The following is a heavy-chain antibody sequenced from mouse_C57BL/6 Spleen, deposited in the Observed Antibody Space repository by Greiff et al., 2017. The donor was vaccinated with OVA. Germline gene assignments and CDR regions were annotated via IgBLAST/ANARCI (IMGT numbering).Heavy chain of an antibody. CDR3: ARSAYYDYDSAMDY. CDR1: GYAFTNYL. J-gene: IGHJ4*01. Sequence: QVQLQQSGAELVRPGTSVKVSCKASGYAFTNYLIEWVKQRPGQGLEWIGVINPGSGGTNYNEKFKGKATLTADKSSSTAYMQLSSLTSEDSAVYFCARSAYYDYDSAMDYWGQGTSVTVSS. D-gene: IGHD2-4*01. V-gene: IGHV1-54*01. CDR2: INPGSGGT.